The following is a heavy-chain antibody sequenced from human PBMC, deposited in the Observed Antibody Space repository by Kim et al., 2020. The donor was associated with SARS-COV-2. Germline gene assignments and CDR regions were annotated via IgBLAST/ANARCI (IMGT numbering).Heavy chain of an antibody. CDR2: VHYTGST. Sequence: SETLSLTCTVSNDSINSFYWSWIRQSPGNGLEWIGYVHYTGSTLYSPSLKTRVTISLDMSNNRFSLNLWSLSAADTAVYYCARHRGASFDSWGQGALVTV. J-gene: IGHJ4*02. V-gene: IGHV4-59*08. CDR1: NDSINSFY. CDR3: ARHRGASFDS.